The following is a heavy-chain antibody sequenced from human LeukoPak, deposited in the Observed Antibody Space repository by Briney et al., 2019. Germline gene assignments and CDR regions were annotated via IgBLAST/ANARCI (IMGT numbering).Heavy chain of an antibody. Sequence: GSVKVSRKASGYTFTRYGISWVRQAPGQGLEWMGWINTYNGNTDYAQKLQGRVTMTTDTSTSTAYMELRSLRSDDTALYYCATNYYDSSGYYSIDYWGQGTLVTVSS. CDR3: ATNYYDSSGYYSIDY. J-gene: IGHJ4*02. CDR2: INTYNGNT. V-gene: IGHV1-18*01. D-gene: IGHD3-22*01. CDR1: GYTFTRYG.